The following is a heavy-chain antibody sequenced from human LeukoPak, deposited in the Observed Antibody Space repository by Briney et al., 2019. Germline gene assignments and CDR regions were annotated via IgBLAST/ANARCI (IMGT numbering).Heavy chain of an antibody. V-gene: IGHV1-24*01. Sequence: ASVKVSCKVSGYTLTELSMHWVRQAPGKGLEWMGSFDPEDGKTIYAQKFQGRVTMTEDTSTGTAYMELSSLRSEDTAVFYCATMARDRRGYYSTFDYWGQGTLVTVSS. D-gene: IGHD3-22*01. CDR2: FDPEDGKT. CDR1: GYTLTELS. J-gene: IGHJ4*02. CDR3: ATMARDRRGYYSTFDY.